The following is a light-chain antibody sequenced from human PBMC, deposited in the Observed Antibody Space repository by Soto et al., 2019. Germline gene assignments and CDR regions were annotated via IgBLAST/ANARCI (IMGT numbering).Light chain of an antibody. V-gene: IGKV1-5*03. CDR1: QTISSW. CDR3: QQYDNFPPIT. CDR2: KAS. Sequence: DIQMSQSPSTLSGSVGDRVTITCRASQTISSWLAWYQQKPGKAPKLLIYKASTLKSGVPSRFSGSGSGTEFTLTISSLQPEDFATYFCQQYDNFPPITFGQGTRLEIK. J-gene: IGKJ5*01.